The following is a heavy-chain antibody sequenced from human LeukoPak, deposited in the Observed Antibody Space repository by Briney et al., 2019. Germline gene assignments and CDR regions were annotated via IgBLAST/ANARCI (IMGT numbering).Heavy chain of an antibody. Sequence: ASVKVSCKASGYTFTSYGISWVRQAPGQGLEWMGWISAYNGNTNYAQKLQGRVTMTTDTSTSTAYMELRSLRSDDTAVYYCARVEEYYDFWSGYCDYWGQGTLVTVSS. V-gene: IGHV1-18*01. CDR1: GYTFTSYG. CDR2: ISAYNGNT. D-gene: IGHD3-3*01. J-gene: IGHJ4*02. CDR3: ARVEEYYDFWSGYCDY.